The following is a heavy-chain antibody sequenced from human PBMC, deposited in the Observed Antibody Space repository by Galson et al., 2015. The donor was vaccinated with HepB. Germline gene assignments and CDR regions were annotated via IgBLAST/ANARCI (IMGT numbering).Heavy chain of an antibody. CDR2: VYYSGST. V-gene: IGHV4-61*01. D-gene: IGHD3-10*01. J-gene: IGHJ1*01. CDR3: ARVGDWGSGSPISR. Sequence: SETLSLTCTVSGDSVSSGSYYWSWIRQPPGKGLEWIGYVYYSGSTSYNPSLKSRVTISVDTSKNQFSLKLSSVTAAETAVYYCARVGDWGSGSPISRWGQGPWLP. CDR1: GDSVSSGSYY.